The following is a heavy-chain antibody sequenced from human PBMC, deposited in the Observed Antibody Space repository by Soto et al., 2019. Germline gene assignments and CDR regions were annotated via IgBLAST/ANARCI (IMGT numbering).Heavy chain of an antibody. CDR1: GGSISSSSYY. V-gene: IGHV4-39*01. D-gene: IGHD2-15*01. CDR3: ARSRYCSGGSCYWFDP. CDR2: IYYSGST. J-gene: IGHJ5*02. Sequence: PETLSLTCTVSGGSISSSSYYWGWIRQPPGKGLEWIGSIYYSGSTYYNPSLKSRVTISVDTSKNQFSLKLSSVTAADTAVYYCARSRYCSGGSCYWFDPWGQGTLVTVSS.